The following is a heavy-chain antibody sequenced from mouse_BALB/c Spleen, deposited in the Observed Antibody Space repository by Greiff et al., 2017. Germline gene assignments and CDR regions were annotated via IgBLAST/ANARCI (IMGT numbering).Heavy chain of an antibody. CDR1: GYSITSDYA. CDR2: ISYSGST. V-gene: IGHV3-2*02. J-gene: IGHJ2*01. Sequence: EEQLVESGPGLVKPSQSLSLTCTVTGYSITSDYAWNWIRQFPGNKLEWMGYISYSGSTSYNPSLKSRISITRDTSKNQFFLQLNSVTTEDTATYYCARGGEVDYWGQGTTLTVSS. CDR3: ARGGEVDY.